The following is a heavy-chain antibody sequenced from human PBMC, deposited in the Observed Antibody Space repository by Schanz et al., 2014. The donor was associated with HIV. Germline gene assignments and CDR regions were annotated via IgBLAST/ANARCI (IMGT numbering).Heavy chain of an antibody. CDR1: GFSFLRYE. D-gene: IGHD4-17*01. Sequence: VQLLESGGGLVQPGGSLRISCVASGFSFLRYEMSWVRQAPGKGLEWVAAIWYDGSNKFYADSVKGRFTISRDNSKNTLYLQMNNLRAEDTAVYGCARQGLRFSXWLDYWGQGTPVTVS. CDR3: ARQGLRFSXWLDY. J-gene: IGHJ4*02. V-gene: IGHV3-33*08. CDR2: IWYDGSNK.